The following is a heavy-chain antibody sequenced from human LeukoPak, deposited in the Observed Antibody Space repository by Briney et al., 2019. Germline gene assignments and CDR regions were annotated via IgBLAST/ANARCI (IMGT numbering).Heavy chain of an antibody. D-gene: IGHD3-10*01. Sequence: GGSLRLSCAASGFTFSSYGMHWVRQAPGKGLEWVAVIWYDGSNKYYADSVKGRFTISRDNSKNTLYLQMNSLRAEDTAVYYCASEKRPGYYYGSGSDQYWGQGTLVTVSS. CDR2: IWYDGSNK. J-gene: IGHJ4*02. CDR3: ASEKRPGYYYGSGSDQY. V-gene: IGHV3-33*01. CDR1: GFTFSSYG.